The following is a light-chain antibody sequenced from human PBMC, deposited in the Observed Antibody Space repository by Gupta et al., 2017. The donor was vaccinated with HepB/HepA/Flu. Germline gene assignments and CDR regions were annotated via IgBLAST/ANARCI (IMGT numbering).Light chain of an antibody. V-gene: IGKV1-12*01. CDR3: QQGNSFPLT. CDR2: LAS. Sequence: DIQMTQSPSSVSASVGDRVTITCRASQGISSWLAWYQQKPGKAPKLLIYLASNLATGVPSRFSGSGSGTDFTLTISLQPEDFAIYYCQQGNSFPLTFGQGTRLDIK. CDR1: QGISSW. J-gene: IGKJ5*01.